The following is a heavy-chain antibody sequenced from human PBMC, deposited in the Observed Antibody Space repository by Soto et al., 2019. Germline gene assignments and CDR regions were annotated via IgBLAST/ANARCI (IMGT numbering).Heavy chain of an antibody. J-gene: IGHJ6*02. CDR2: ISGSGGST. Sequence: GGSLRLSCAASGFTFSSYAMSWVRQAPGKGLEWVSAISGSGGSTYYADSVKGRFTISRDNSKNTLYLQMNSLRAEDTAVYYCARDGLYSSSWYTYYYYGMDVWGQGTTVTVSS. CDR1: GFTFSSYA. CDR3: ARDGLYSSSWYTYYYYGMDV. V-gene: IGHV3-23*01. D-gene: IGHD6-13*01.